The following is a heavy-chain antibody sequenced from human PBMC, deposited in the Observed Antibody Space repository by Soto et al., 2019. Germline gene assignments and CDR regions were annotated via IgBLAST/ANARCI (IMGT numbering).Heavy chain of an antibody. CDR1: GDSISDYY. V-gene: IGHV4-59*01. D-gene: IGHD3-22*01. Sequence: PSETLSLTXTVSGDSISDYYWSWIRQPPGKGLEWIGYIYYSGNTNYNPSLESRVTISEDTSKNQFSLRLSSVTAADTAVYYCARDRAYYDGSGLYFDYWGQGTLVTVSS. J-gene: IGHJ4*02. CDR2: IYYSGNT. CDR3: ARDRAYYDGSGLYFDY.